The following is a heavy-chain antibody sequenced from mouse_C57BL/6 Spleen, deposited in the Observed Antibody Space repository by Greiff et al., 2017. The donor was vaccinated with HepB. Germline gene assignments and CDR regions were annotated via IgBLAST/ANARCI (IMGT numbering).Heavy chain of an antibody. CDR1: GFTFSDAW. CDR2: IRNKDNNHAT. D-gene: IGHD2-5*01. Sequence: EVKLMESGGGLVQPGGSMKLSCAASGFTFSDAWMDWVRQSPEKGLEWVAEIRNKDNNHATYYAESVKGRFTISRDDSKSSVYLQMNSLRAEDTGIYYCTRGNYSKLFAYWGQGTTLTVSS. V-gene: IGHV6-6*01. CDR3: TRGNYSKLFAY. J-gene: IGHJ2*01.